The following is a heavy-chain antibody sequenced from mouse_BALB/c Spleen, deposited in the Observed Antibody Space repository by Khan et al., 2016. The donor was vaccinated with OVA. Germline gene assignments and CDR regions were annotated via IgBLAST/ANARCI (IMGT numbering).Heavy chain of an antibody. J-gene: IGHJ4*01. CDR1: GYSFTGYF. CDR3: TRDAMDY. Sequence: VQLQQPGPDLVKPGASVKISCKASGYSFTGYFMYWVKQSHGKSLEWIGRVNPNNGGATYNQKFKDKAILTVDKSSTTAYMELRSLTSEDSAVYYCTRDAMDYWGQGTSVTVSS. V-gene: IGHV1-26*01. CDR2: VNPNNGGA.